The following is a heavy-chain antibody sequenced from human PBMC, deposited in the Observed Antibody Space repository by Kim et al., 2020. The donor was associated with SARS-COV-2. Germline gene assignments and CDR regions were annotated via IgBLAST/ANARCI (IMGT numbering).Heavy chain of an antibody. CDR1: GGTFSSYA. CDR3: ARSCTNGVCQYY. J-gene: IGHJ4*02. Sequence: SVKVSCKASGGTFSSYAISWVRQAPGQGLEWMGRIIPILGIANYAQKFQGRVTITADKSTSTAYMELSSLRSEDTAVYYCARSCTNGVCQYYWGQGTLVTVSS. D-gene: IGHD2-8*01. CDR2: IIPILGIA. V-gene: IGHV1-69*04.